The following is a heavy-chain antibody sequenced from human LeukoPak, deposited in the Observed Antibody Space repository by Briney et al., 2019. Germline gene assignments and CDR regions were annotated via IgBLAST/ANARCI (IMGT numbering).Heavy chain of an antibody. V-gene: IGHV3-21*01. CDR2: ISSSSGYI. Sequence: GGSLRLSCAASGFTFSSYSTNWVRQAPGKGLEWVSSISSSSGYIYYADSVKGRFTISRDNAKNSLYLQMNSLRAEDTAVYYCAKDGEPGSGWGGYFDYWGQGTLVTVSS. CDR3: AKDGEPGSGWGGYFDY. J-gene: IGHJ4*02. CDR1: GFTFSSYS. D-gene: IGHD6-19*01.